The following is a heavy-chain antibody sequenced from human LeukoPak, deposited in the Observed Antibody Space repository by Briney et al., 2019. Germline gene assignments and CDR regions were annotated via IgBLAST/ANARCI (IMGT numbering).Heavy chain of an antibody. CDR1: GGSISSGDYS. V-gene: IGHV4-30-2*01. J-gene: IGHJ4*02. Sequence: TLSLTCAVSGGSISSGDYSWSWIRQPPGSGLEWIGYIWHSGHTNYNPSIRSRVTISLARSNSQFSLRLSSVTAADTAVYYCARARESMATAGSYFDYWGQGTLVTVSS. CDR2: IWHSGHT. D-gene: IGHD6-13*01. CDR3: ARARESMATAGSYFDY.